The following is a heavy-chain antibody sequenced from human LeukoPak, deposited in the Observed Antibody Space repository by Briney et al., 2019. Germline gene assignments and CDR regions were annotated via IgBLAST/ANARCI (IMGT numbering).Heavy chain of an antibody. Sequence: GRSLRLSCAASGFTFDDYAMHWVRQAPGKGLEWVSGISWNSGSIGYADSVKGRFTISRDNAKNSLYLQMNSLRTEDTALYYCAKDTFGGIIGFDSWGQGTLVTVSS. CDR2: ISWNSGSI. D-gene: IGHD3-16*01. J-gene: IGHJ4*02. CDR3: AKDTFGGIIGFDS. CDR1: GFTFDDYA. V-gene: IGHV3-9*01.